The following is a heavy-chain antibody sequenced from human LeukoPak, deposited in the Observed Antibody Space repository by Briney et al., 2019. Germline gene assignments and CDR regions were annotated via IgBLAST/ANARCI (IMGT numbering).Heavy chain of an antibody. J-gene: IGHJ4*02. D-gene: IGHD3-22*01. CDR1: GFTISDYW. CDR3: ARDYFASSGYYSSFDY. Sequence: PGGSLILSCAASGFTISDYWMSWVRQAPGKGLEWVANIKEDGSEKNYVDSAKGRFTISRDNAKNSVYLQMNNLRAEDTAVYYCARDYFASSGYYSSFDYWGQGTLVTVSS. V-gene: IGHV3-7*01. CDR2: IKEDGSEK.